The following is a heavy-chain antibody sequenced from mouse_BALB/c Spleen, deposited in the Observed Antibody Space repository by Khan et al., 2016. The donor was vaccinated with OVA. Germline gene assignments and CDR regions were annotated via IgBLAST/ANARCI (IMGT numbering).Heavy chain of an antibody. CDR3: TRHGYVAWFTY. D-gene: IGHD2-2*01. Sequence: VQLKQSGPELMKPGASVKISCKASGYSFTSYYIHWVMQRPGESLEWIGYIDPFSGGSTYNQKFKVKATLTVDKSSSTAYIHLSNLTSEDSAVYYGTRHGYVAWFTYWGQGTLVTVSA. CDR1: GYSFTSYY. CDR2: IDPFSGGS. J-gene: IGHJ3*01. V-gene: IGHV1-31*01.